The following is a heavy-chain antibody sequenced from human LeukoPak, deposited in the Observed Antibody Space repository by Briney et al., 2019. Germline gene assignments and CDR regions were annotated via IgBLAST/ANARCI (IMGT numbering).Heavy chain of an antibody. CDR3: ARVGATNAFDI. CDR1: GGSISSYY. D-gene: IGHD1-26*01. CDR2: IYHSGST. Sequence: SETLSLTCTVSGGSISSYYWSWIRQPAGKGLEWIGSIYHSGSTYYNPSLKSRVTISVDTSKNQFSLKLSSVTAADTAVYYCARVGATNAFDIWGQGTMVTVSS. V-gene: IGHV4-4*07. J-gene: IGHJ3*02.